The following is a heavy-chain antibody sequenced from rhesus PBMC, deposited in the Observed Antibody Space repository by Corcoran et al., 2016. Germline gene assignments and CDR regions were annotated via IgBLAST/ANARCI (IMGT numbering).Heavy chain of an antibody. J-gene: IGHJ4*01. D-gene: IGHD6-31*01. CDR1: GYTFTSYY. V-gene: IGHV1-1*01. Sequence: QVQLVQSGAEIKQPGASVKLSCKASGYTFTSYYMHWVRQAPGQGLEWIGLISPYNGNKGSEQNFQGRVTITTDTSTSTGYMELSSLRSEDTAVYYCTRGAAAGTHLDYWGQGVLVTVSS. CDR2: ISPYNGNK. CDR3: TRGAAAGTHLDY.